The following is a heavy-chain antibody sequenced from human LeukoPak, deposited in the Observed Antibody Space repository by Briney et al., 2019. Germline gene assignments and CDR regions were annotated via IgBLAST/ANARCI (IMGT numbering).Heavy chain of an antibody. CDR1: GGSISSGGYS. CDR3: ARVDRGRRSFDY. V-gene: IGHV4-30-4*07. D-gene: IGHD3-10*01. J-gene: IGHJ4*02. Sequence: SQTLSLTCAVSGGSISSGGYSWSWIRQPPGNGLEWIGYIYYSGSTYYNPSLKSRVTISVDTSKNQFSLKLSSVTAADTAVYYCARVDRGRRSFDYWGQGTLVTVSS. CDR2: IYYSGST.